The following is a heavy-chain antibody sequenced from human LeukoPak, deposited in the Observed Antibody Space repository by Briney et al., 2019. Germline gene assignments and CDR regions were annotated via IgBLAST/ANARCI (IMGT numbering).Heavy chain of an antibody. V-gene: IGHV3-30*04. D-gene: IGHD4/OR15-4a*01. CDR3: ARDPGGAKPNYFDY. J-gene: IGHJ4*02. Sequence: GGSLRLSCAASGFTFSNHPMHWVRQAPGKGLEWVVVISYDGSNKYYADSVKGRFTISRDNSKNTLYLQMNSLRPEDTAVYYCARDPGGAKPNYFDYWGQGTLVTVSS. CDR2: ISYDGSNK. CDR1: GFTFSNHP.